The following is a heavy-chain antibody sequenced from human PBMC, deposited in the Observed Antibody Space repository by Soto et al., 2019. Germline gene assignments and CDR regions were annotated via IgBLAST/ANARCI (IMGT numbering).Heavy chain of an antibody. CDR3: ARGYSGSMDV. J-gene: IGHJ6*02. V-gene: IGHV6-1*01. Sequence: SQTLSLTCAISGASVSSKSGSWNWIRQSPSRGLEWLGRTYYRSKWYNDYAVSVKSRITINPDTSKNQFSLQLNSVTPEDTAVYYSARGYSGSMDVWGQGTTVTVSS. CDR2: TYYRSKWYN. CDR1: GASVSSKSGS. D-gene: IGHD5-12*01.